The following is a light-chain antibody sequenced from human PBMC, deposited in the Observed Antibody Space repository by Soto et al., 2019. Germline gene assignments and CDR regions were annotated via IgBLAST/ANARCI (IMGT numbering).Light chain of an antibody. Sequence: QSALTQPASVSGSPGQSITISCTGTSSDVGSYNLVSWYQQHPGKAPKLMIYEVSKRPSGVSNRSSGSKSGNTASLTVSGLQAEDEADYYCCSYAGSSTLYVFGTGTKLTVL. CDR3: CSYAGSSTLYV. CDR1: SSDVGSYNL. V-gene: IGLV2-23*02. J-gene: IGLJ1*01. CDR2: EVS.